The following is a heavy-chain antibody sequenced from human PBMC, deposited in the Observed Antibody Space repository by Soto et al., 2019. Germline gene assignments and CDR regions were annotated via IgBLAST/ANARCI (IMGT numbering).Heavy chain of an antibody. CDR1: GYSFTSYW. CDR2: IYPGDSDT. D-gene: IGHD3-22*01. V-gene: IGHV5-51*01. J-gene: IGHJ4*02. CDR3: ARVSSPFYDSSGRYCGY. Sequence: GESLKISCKGSGYSFTSYWIGGVRQMPGKGLEWMGIIYPGDSDTRYSPSFQGQVTISADKSISTAYLQWSSLKASDTAMYYCARVSSPFYDSSGRYCGYWGQGTLVTVSS.